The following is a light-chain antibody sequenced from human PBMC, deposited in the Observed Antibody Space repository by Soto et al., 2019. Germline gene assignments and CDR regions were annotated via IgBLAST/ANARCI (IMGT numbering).Light chain of an antibody. J-gene: IGKJ1*01. V-gene: IGKV3-20*01. CDR2: GAS. CDR3: QQYGSSPWT. Sequence: EIVLTQSPGTLSLSPGERATLSCRASQSVSSSYLAWYQQKPGQAPRLLIYGASSRATGIPDRFSGSGSGTDFTLTIIRLEPEDFAVYYCQQYGSSPWTFGQRTKVDIK. CDR1: QSVSSSY.